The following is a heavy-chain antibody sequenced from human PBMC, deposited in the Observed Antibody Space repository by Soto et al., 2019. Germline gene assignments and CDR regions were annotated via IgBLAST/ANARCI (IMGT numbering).Heavy chain of an antibody. CDR2: IFHSGSS. D-gene: IGHD6-19*01. V-gene: IGHV4-59*02. Sequence: PSETLSLTCTVSGGSVTGFYWSWIRQPPGKRLEWIGYIFHSGSSNYNPSLKSRVTISVDTSKSQVSLRLTSVTAADTAVYYCARGSGLGVAQIDSWGRGTLVTVPS. J-gene: IGHJ4*02. CDR3: ARGSGLGVAQIDS. CDR1: GGSVTGFY.